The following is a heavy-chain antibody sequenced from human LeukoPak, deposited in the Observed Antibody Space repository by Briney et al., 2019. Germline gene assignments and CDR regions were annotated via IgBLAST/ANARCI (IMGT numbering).Heavy chain of an antibody. J-gene: IGHJ3*02. D-gene: IGHD3-10*01. V-gene: IGHV3-7*01. Sequence: PGGSLRLSCAASGFTFSNDWMAWVRQAPGKGLEWVANIRPDGSETYYVASVDGRFTISRDNAEKSLFVQMNSLTVEDTAVYYCARDHQLLWFGEKTHAFDIWGQGTMVTVSS. CDR2: IRPDGSET. CDR1: GFTFSNDW. CDR3: ARDHQLLWFGEKTHAFDI.